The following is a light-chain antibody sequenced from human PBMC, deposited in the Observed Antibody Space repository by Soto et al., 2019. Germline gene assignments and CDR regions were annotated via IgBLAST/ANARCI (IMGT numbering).Light chain of an antibody. J-gene: IGKJ1*01. V-gene: IGKV1-5*01. Sequence: DIQMTQSPSSLSASVGDRVTITCRASQSISNYLNWYQQRPGKAPKLLIYDASSLESGVPSRFSGSGSGTEFTLTISSLQPDDFATYDCQQYNSYSWTFGQGTKVDIK. CDR2: DAS. CDR1: QSISNY. CDR3: QQYNSYSWT.